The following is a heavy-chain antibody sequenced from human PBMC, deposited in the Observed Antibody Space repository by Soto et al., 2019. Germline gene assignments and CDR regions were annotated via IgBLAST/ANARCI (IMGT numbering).Heavy chain of an antibody. D-gene: IGHD2-8*02. J-gene: IGHJ6*02. CDR1: GFNFSSHG. V-gene: IGHV3-30*18. Sequence: HPGGSLRLSCAASGFNFSSHGIHWVRQAPGKGLEWVAVISNDGVDRKYADSVKGRITVSRDNSKNTVVLQMESVRREDAAVYFCAKDFDGTGVLTHYFYYVMDVWGQGTTVTVYS. CDR3: AKDFDGTGVLTHYFYYVMDV. CDR2: ISNDGVDR.